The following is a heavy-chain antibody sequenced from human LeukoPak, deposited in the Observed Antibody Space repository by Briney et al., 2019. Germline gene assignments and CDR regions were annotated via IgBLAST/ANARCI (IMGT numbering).Heavy chain of an antibody. CDR1: GGSISPYS. CDR3: ARDYHDTSGYNYVGGYYYMDV. J-gene: IGHJ6*03. CDR2: IFYSGST. V-gene: IGHV4-59*08. Sequence: SETLSLTRTVSGGSISPYSWSWIRQPPGKGLEWIGYIFYSGSTNYNPSLKSRVTISVATSKNEFYLELSSVTAADTAVYYCARDYHDTSGYNYVGGYYYMDVWGKGTTVTVSS. D-gene: IGHD3-22*01.